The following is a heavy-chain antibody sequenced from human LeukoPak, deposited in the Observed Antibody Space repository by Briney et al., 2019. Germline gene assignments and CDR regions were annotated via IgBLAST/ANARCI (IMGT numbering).Heavy chain of an antibody. V-gene: IGHV3-13*04. D-gene: IGHD2-8*01. Sequence: GGSLRLSCAASGFTFSSYDMHWVRQATGKGLEWVSVIGTSGDTYYADSVKGRFTISRDNSKNTLYLQMNSLRAEDTAVYYCARDNGEWRLNWFDHWGQGTLVTVSS. CDR1: GFTFSSYD. CDR2: IGTSGDT. CDR3: ARDNGEWRLNWFDH. J-gene: IGHJ5*02.